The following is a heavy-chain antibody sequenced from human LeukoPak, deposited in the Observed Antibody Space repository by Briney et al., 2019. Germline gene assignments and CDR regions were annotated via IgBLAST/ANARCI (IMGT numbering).Heavy chain of an antibody. D-gene: IGHD6-6*01. J-gene: IGHJ4*02. CDR1: GFIFDDYA. V-gene: IGHV3-9*01. CDR3: AKDMSYSSSSVDY. CDR2: ISWNSGSI. Sequence: GGSLRLSCAASGFIFDDYAMHWVRQAPVKGLEWVSGISWNSGSIGYADSVKGRFTISRDNAKNSLYLQMNSLRAEDTALYYCAKDMSYSSSSVDYWGQGTLVTVSS.